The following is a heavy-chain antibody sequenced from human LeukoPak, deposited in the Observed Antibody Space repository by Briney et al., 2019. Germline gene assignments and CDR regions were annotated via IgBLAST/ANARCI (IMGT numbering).Heavy chain of an antibody. J-gene: IGHJ6*04. CDR2: ISSSGSTI. V-gene: IGHV3-48*04. CDR1: GFTFISYS. Sequence: GGSLRLSCAVSGFTFISYSMNWVRQAPGKGLEWVSYISSSGSTIYYADSVKGRFTISRDNAKNSLYLQMNSLRAEDTAVYYCAELGITMIGGVWGKGTTVTISS. CDR3: AELGITMIGGV. D-gene: IGHD3-10*02.